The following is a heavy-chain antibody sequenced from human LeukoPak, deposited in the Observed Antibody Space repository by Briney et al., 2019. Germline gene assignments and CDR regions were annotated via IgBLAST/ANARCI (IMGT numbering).Heavy chain of an antibody. J-gene: IGHJ3*02. CDR1: GGSISSGGYS. CDR2: IYHSGST. CDR3: ARSPKTTVVRTRGGDAFDI. Sequence: SQTLSLTCAVSGGSISSGGYSWSWIRQPPGKGLEWIGYIYHSGSTYYNPSLKSRVTISVDRSKNQFSLKLSSVTAADTAVCYCARSPKTTVVRTRGGDAFDIWGQGTMVTVSS. D-gene: IGHD4-23*01. V-gene: IGHV4-30-2*01.